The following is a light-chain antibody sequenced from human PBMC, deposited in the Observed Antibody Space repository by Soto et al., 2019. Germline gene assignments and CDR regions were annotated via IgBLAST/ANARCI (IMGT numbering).Light chain of an antibody. V-gene: IGLV7-46*01. CDR2: GTT. J-gene: IGLJ2*01. CDR3: LLSYNDARV. Sequence: QAVVTQEPSLTVAPGGTVTRTCGSNTGAVTSEHWPYWFQQRPGQAPRTLIYGTTIKHSWTPARFSGSLLGGKADLTLSGAQPEDEAEYYCLLSYNDARVFGGGTKLTVL. CDR1: TGAVTSEHW.